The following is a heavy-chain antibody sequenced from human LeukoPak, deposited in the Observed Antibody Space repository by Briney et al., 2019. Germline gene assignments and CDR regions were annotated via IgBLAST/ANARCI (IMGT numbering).Heavy chain of an antibody. V-gene: IGHV4-59*02. CDR2: IYYSGST. CDR1: GGSVSTYY. Sequence: KPSETLSLTCTVSGGSVSTYYWNWIRQPPGKGLEWIGYIYYSGSTNYNPSLKSRLTISVDTSNNQFSLKLSSVTAADTAVYYCASTSGYCSGGNCYSAFDYWGQGTLVTVYS. D-gene: IGHD2-15*01. CDR3: ASTSGYCSGGNCYSAFDY. J-gene: IGHJ4*02.